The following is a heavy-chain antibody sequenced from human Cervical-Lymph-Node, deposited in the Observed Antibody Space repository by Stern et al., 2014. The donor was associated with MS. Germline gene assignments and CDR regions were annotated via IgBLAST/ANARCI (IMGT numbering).Heavy chain of an antibody. CDR2: INPSGDTT. V-gene: IGHV1-46*03. CDR3: CRDGGGVIPTAVFDN. D-gene: IGHD2-21*02. Sequence: QVQLVQSGAEVKKPGASVKVSCRASGYTFTRHYMPWVRQAPGQGLEWMGIINPSGDTTSYAPKFQGRVTMTRDTSTSTVYMELSSLSSDDTAVYYYCRDGGGVIPTAVFDNWGQGTLVTVSS. CDR1: GYTFTRHY. J-gene: IGHJ4*02.